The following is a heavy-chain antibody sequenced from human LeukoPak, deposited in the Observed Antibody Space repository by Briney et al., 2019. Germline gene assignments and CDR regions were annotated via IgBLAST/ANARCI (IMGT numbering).Heavy chain of an antibody. J-gene: IGHJ4*02. CDR2: ISSSGSTI. Sequence: GGSLRLSCAASGFTFSSYEMNWVRQAAGKGLAWVSYISSSGSTIYYADSVKGRFTISRDNAKNTLYLQMNSLRAEDTAVYYCASSPYSSGYSDYWGQGTLVTVSS. V-gene: IGHV3-48*03. D-gene: IGHD3-22*01. CDR3: ASSPYSSGYSDY. CDR1: GFTFSSYE.